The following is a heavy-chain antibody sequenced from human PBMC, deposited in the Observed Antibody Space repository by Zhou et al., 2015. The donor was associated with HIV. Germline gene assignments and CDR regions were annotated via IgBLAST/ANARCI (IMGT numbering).Heavy chain of an antibody. CDR1: GGTFGSNT. V-gene: IGHV1-69*08. D-gene: IGHD2-2*01. CDR2: FLPFFGIP. CDR3: ARDATPVVPAANDAFDI. J-gene: IGHJ3*02. Sequence: QVQLVQSGAEVKKPGSSVKVSCKASGGTFGSNTIIWVRQAPGQGLEWMGRFLPFFGIPNYAQKFQGRVTMTADKSTNTAYMELSSLRSEDTALYFCARDATPVVPAANDAFDIWGQGTMVTVSS.